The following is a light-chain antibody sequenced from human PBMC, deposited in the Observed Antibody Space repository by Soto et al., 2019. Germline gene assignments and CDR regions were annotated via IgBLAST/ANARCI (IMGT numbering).Light chain of an antibody. V-gene: IGKV3-20*01. CDR2: AAS. CDR1: QSVTVNS. CDR3: QQYGGSPLT. Sequence: EILLTQSPSTLSLSPGEGVTLSCRASQSVTVNSLAWYQQKPGQAPRLLIYAASTRDTAVPDRFTGSGSGTDFALTISRLEPEDFAVYYCQQYGGSPLTFGGGTKVEIK. J-gene: IGKJ4*01.